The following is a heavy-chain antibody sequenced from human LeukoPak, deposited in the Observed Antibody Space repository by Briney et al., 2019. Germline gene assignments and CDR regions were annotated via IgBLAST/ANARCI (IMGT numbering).Heavy chain of an antibody. D-gene: IGHD3-10*01. Sequence: GGSLRLSCAASGFTFSSYSMNWVRQAPGKGLEWVSSISSSSSYICYADSVKGRFTISRDNAKNSLYLQMNSLRAEDTAVYYCARDLVTMVRGLLYWGQGTLVTVSS. CDR3: ARDLVTMVRGLLY. CDR1: GFTFSSYS. CDR2: ISSSSSYI. J-gene: IGHJ4*02. V-gene: IGHV3-21*01.